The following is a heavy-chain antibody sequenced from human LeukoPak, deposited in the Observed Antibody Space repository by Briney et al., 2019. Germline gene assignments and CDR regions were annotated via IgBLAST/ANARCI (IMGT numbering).Heavy chain of an antibody. CDR2: IDHSGSS. Sequence: PSETLSLTCAVYGESFSGYYWSWIRQPPGKRLEWIGEIDHSGSSTYNPSLQSRVTISVDTSKKQFSLKLSSVTAADTAVYYCAISSGWYTDYWGQGTLVTVSS. CDR3: AISSGWYTDY. V-gene: IGHV4-34*01. J-gene: IGHJ4*02. CDR1: GESFSGYY. D-gene: IGHD6-19*01.